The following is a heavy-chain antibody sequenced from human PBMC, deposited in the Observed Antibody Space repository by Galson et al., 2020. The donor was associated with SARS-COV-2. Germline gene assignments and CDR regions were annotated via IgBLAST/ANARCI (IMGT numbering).Heavy chain of an antibody. CDR2: ISSSSSYI. V-gene: IGHV3-21*01. D-gene: IGHD2-15*01. CDR1: GFTFSSYS. CDR3: ARFIRDSGRGYCSGGSCTSFYYYYGMDV. Sequence: GGSLRLSCAASGFTFSSYSMNWVRQAPGKGLEWVSSISSSSSYIYYADSVKGRFTISRDNAKNSLYLQMNSLRAEDTAVYYCARFIRDSGRGYCSGGSCTSFYYYYGMDVWGQGTTVTVSS. J-gene: IGHJ6*02.